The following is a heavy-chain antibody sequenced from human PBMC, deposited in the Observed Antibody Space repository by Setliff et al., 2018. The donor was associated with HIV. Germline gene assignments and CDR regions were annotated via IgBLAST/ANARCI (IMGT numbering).Heavy chain of an antibody. CDR2: ISSSGTTI. CDR1: GFTFSNYE. Sequence: GGSLRLSCAASGFTFSNYEMNWVRQAPGKGLEWVSYISSSGTTIYYADSVKGRFTISRDNAKNALYLQMNSLRNEDTAVYFCAKSFNSGPTNWNIDVWGTGTTVTAP. J-gene: IGHJ6*03. CDR3: AKSFNSGPTNWNIDV. V-gene: IGHV3-48*03. D-gene: IGHD1-20*01.